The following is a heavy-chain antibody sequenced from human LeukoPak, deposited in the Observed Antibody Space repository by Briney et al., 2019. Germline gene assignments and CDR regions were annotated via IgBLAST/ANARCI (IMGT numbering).Heavy chain of an antibody. Sequence: SVKVSCKASGGTFSSYAISWVRQAPGQGLEWMGGIIPIFGTANYAQKFQGRVTITADESTSTAYRELSSLRSEDTAVYYCAREAIAAAGNYFDYWGQGTLVTVSS. CDR3: AREAIAAAGNYFDY. V-gene: IGHV1-69*01. CDR1: GGTFSSYA. J-gene: IGHJ4*02. CDR2: IIPIFGTA. D-gene: IGHD6-13*01.